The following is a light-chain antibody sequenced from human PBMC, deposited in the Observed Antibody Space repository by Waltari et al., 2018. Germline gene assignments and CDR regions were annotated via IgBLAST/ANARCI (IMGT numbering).Light chain of an antibody. J-gene: IGKJ3*01. Sequence: DIVMTQPPLSLPVTLGESASISCRSSQNLLDGNGYNYLDWYVQKPGQSPQVLIYLGSNRASGVPDRISGSGSGTDFTLKISRVEADDVGIYYCLQALQVPATFGPGTRVEIK. V-gene: IGKV2-28*01. CDR3: LQALQVPAT. CDR1: QNLLDGNGYNY. CDR2: LGS.